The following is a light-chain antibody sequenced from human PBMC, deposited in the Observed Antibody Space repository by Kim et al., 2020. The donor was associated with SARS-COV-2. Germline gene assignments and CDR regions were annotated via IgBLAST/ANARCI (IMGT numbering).Light chain of an antibody. CDR1: SLRSYY. CDR3: NSRDSNDNVV. V-gene: IGLV3-19*01. Sequence: SSELTQDPAVSVALGQTVSITCQGDSLRSYYATWYQRKPGQAPILVIYGKNNRPSGLPDRFSGSSSGNTASLTFTGTQVGDEADYYCNSRDSNDNVVFGGGTQLIVL. J-gene: IGLJ2*01. CDR2: GKN.